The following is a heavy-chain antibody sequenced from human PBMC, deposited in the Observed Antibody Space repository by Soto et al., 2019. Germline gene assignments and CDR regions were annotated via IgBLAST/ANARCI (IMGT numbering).Heavy chain of an antibody. Sequence: EVQLVESGGGLVQPGGSLRLSCEASGFTFSSYWMSWVRQAPGKGLEWVANIRQDGGQNYLVDSVKGRFTISRDNAKNSLSLQMNSLRAEDTAVYYCLRDGSSGWHFDSWGQGTLVTVSS. CDR1: GFTFSSYW. CDR2: IRQDGGQN. V-gene: IGHV3-7*01. J-gene: IGHJ4*02. D-gene: IGHD6-19*01. CDR3: LRDGSSGWHFDS.